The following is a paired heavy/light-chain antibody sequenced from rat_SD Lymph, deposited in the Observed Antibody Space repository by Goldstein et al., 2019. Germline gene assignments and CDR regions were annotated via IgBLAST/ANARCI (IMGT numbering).Heavy chain of an antibody. CDR2: ISYDGSST. V-gene: IGHV5-29*01. Sequence: EVQLVESGGGLVQPGRSMKLSCAASGFTFSNYGMAWVRQAPTKGLEWVATISYDGSSTYYRDSVKGRFTISRDNAKSTLYLQMNSLRSEDTATYYCTRSSFITIAATLDYWGQGVMVTVSS. D-gene: IGHD1-2*01. CDR3: TRSSFITIAATLDY. CDR1: GFTFSNYG. J-gene: IGHJ2*01.
Light chain of an antibody. V-gene: IGKV5S12*01. CDR3: QQGNSLPFT. J-gene: IGKJ4*01. Sequence: DVVLTQSPATLSVTPGERISLSCRASESVDTYLHWYQQKPNESPRLLIKYASQSISGIPSRFSGSGSGTDFTLSINGVELEDLSIYYCQQGNSLPFTFGSGTKLEIK. CDR1: ESVDTY. CDR2: YAS.